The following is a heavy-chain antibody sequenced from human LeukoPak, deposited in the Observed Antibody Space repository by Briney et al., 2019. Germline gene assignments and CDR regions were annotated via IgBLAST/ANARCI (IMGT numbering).Heavy chain of an antibody. CDR1: GGSMSSYY. D-gene: IGHD4/OR15-4a*01. V-gene: IGHV4-59*01. J-gene: IGHJ4*02. CDR3: ARDEYGGPFDY. Sequence: NSSETLSLTCTVSGGSMSSYYRNWIRQPPGKGLEWIGYIYYSGTTNYNPSLKSRVTISVDTSKNQFSLKLKSVTAADTAVYYCARDEYGGPFDYWGQGTLVTVSS. CDR2: IYYSGTT.